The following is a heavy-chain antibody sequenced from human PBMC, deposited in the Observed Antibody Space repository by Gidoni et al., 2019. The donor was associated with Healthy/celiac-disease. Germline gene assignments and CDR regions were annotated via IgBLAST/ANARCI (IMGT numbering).Heavy chain of an antibody. D-gene: IGHD6-19*01. CDR2: INPNSGGT. V-gene: IGHV1-2*04. J-gene: IGHJ6*03. Sequence: GWINPNSGGTNYAQKFQGWVTMTRDTSISTAYMELSRLRSDDTAVYYCAREVYGIAVAGDYYYMGVWGKGTTVTVSS. CDR3: AREVYGIAVAGDYYYMGV.